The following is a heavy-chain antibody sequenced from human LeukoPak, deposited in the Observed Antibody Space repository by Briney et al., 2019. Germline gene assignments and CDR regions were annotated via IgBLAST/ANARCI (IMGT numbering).Heavy chain of an antibody. J-gene: IGHJ3*02. Sequence: PGRSLRVSCAPPGFTFSSYGMHWVRPAPGKGLEWVAVIWHDGSNKYYADSVKGRFTISRDNSKNTLYLQMNSLRAEDTAVYYCAKEVADAFDIWGQGTMVTVSS. D-gene: IGHD5-12*01. V-gene: IGHV3-33*06. CDR2: IWHDGSNK. CDR3: AKEVADAFDI. CDR1: GFTFSSYG.